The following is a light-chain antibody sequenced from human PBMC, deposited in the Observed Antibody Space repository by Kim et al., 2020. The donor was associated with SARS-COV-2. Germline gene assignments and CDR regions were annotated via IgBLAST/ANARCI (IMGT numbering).Light chain of an antibody. J-gene: IGLJ3*02. Sequence: GSSCNIGSTNVYWYQQLPGTAPKFLIYSNNQRPSGVPDRISGSKSGTSASLAISGLRSEDEADYHCAAWDDSLSGPVFGGGTQLTVL. CDR1: SCNIGSTN. V-gene: IGLV1-47*01. CDR2: SNN. CDR3: AAWDDSLSGPV.